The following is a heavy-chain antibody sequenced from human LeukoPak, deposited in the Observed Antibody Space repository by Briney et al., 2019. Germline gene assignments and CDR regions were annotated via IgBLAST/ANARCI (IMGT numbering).Heavy chain of an antibody. CDR3: ARARLGYCSGGSCPGTFDY. V-gene: IGHV4-4*07. Sequence: SETLSLTCTVSGGSISSYYWRLIRQPAGKGLEWIGRIYTSGSTNYNPSLKSRVTMSVDTSKNQFSLKLSSVTAADTAVYYCARARLGYCSGGSCPGTFDYWGQGTLVTVSS. J-gene: IGHJ4*02. D-gene: IGHD2-15*01. CDR1: GGSISSYY. CDR2: IYTSGST.